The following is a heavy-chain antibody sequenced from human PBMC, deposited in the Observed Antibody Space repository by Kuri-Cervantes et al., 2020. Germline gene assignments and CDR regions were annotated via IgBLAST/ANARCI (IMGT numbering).Heavy chain of an antibody. CDR1: GFTFSNYG. J-gene: IGHJ4*02. D-gene: IGHD1-26*01. Sequence: GESLKISCAASGFTFSNYGMHWVRQAPGKGLEWVAIIWYDGSNKYHADSVKGRFTISRDNSKNTLYLQMNSLRAGDTAVYYCARDRRSSSGSYAAYWGRGTLVTVSS. CDR3: ARDRRSSSGSYAAY. V-gene: IGHV3-33*01. CDR2: IWYDGSNK.